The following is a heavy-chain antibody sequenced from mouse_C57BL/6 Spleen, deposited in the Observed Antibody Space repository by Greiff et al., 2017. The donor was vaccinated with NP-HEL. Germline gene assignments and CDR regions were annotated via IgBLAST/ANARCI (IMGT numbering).Heavy chain of an antibody. CDR2: IYPRDGST. Sequence: QVQLKQSGPELVKPGASVKLSCKASGYTFTSYDINWVKQRPGQGLEWIGWIYPRDGSTKYNEKFKGKATLTVETSSSTAYMELHSLTSEDSAVYFCARCYYGSSHWYFDVWGTGTTVTVSS. V-gene: IGHV1-85*01. J-gene: IGHJ1*03. CDR1: GYTFTSYD. D-gene: IGHD1-1*01. CDR3: ARCYYGSSHWYFDV.